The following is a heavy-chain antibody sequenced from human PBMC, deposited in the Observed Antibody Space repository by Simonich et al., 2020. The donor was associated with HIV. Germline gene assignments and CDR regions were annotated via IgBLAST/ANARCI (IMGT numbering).Heavy chain of an antibody. D-gene: IGHD1-26*01. Sequence: HLQLQESGPGLVKPSETLSLTCTVSGGSITSSSYYWGWIRQPPGKGLEWIGTIFYSGTTYYNSSLKSRGTISVDTSKNQFSLKLISVTAADTAVYYCARSSWENYFYMDVWGIGTTVTVSS. V-gene: IGHV4-39*01. CDR3: ARSSWENYFYMDV. CDR1: GGSITSSSYY. CDR2: IFYSGTT. J-gene: IGHJ6*03.